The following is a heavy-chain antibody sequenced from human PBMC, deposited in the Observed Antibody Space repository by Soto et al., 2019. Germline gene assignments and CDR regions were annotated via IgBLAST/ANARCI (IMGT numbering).Heavy chain of an antibody. Sequence: SHTGRVSDVSISSGGYYLSWIRQHPGKGLEWIGYIYYSGSTYYNPSLKSRVTISVDTSKNQFSLKLSSVTAADTAVYHCARERSVNHWFDPWGQGTLVTVSS. CDR2: IYYSGST. J-gene: IGHJ5*02. CDR1: DVSISSGGYY. CDR3: ARERSVNHWFDP. V-gene: IGHV4-31*03. D-gene: IGHD3-3*01.